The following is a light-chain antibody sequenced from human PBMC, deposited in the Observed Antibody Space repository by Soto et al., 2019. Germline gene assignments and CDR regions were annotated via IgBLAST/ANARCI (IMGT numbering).Light chain of an antibody. CDR2: GVR. Sequence: QSARTQPTPGCGPPGRSITIPCTGKRNVIVAYTYAYSDQPHASKAHTFLIRGVRSRPSFISTRFSASKSGLTASLTISGIQAEDVSDYYGNSHPPTLPSVFGPETKLTVL. V-gene: IGLV2-14*03. CDR3: NSHPPTLPSV. CDR1: RNVIVAYTY. J-gene: IGLJ1*01.